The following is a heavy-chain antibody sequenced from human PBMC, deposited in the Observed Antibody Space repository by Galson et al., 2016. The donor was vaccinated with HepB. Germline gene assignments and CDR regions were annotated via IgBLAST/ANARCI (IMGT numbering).Heavy chain of an antibody. D-gene: IGHD3-10*01. J-gene: IGHJ4*02. CDR1: GGSFSGYY. V-gene: IGHV4-34*09. CDR2: IHDSGST. CDR3: AGDRSSGSGSFGY. Sequence: TLSLTCVVYGGSFSGYYWSWIRQPPGKGLEWIGEIHDSGSTNYNPSLKSRVTISVDTSKNQFSLKLSSVTAADTAVYFCAGDRSSGSGSFGYWGQGTLVTVSS.